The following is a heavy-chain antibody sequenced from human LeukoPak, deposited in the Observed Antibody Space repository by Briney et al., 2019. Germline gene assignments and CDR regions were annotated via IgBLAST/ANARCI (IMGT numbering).Heavy chain of an antibody. V-gene: IGHV3-30*03. Sequence: GGSLRLSCAASGFTFSSYGMHWVRQAPGKGLEWVAVISYDGSNKYYADSVKGRFTISRDNSKNTLYLQMNSLRAEDTAVYYCARDGGIVGATNGVPADYWGQGTLVTVSS. D-gene: IGHD1-26*01. CDR1: GFTFSSYG. J-gene: IGHJ4*02. CDR2: ISYDGSNK. CDR3: ARDGGIVGATNGVPADY.